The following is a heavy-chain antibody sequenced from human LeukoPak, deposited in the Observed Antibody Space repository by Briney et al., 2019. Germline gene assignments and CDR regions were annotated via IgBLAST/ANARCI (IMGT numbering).Heavy chain of an antibody. Sequence: GGSLRLSCAASGFTFSDYYMSRVRQAPGKGLEWISCISNSGTTIYYADSVKGRFTFSRDNAKNSLFLQMNSLRAEDTAVYYCARLAPYYGSGIIWGQGTLVTVSS. D-gene: IGHD3-10*01. CDR3: ARLAPYYGSGII. V-gene: IGHV3-11*01. CDR1: GFTFSDYY. J-gene: IGHJ4*02. CDR2: ISNSGTTI.